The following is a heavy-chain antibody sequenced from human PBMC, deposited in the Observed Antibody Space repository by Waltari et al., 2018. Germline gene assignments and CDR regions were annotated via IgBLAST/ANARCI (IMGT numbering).Heavy chain of an antibody. CDR2: IRREPYNYAT. D-gene: IGHD6-19*01. J-gene: IGHJ4*02. CDR1: GFSFRGSS. CDR3: SGGEVTGTDF. Sequence: EVHVVESVGGLVEPGGSLKLSCASSGFSFRGSSIHWVRQTSVQGLEWVDRIRREPYNYATAYSASVKGRFTISRDDSKNTAFLQMNSLMTEDTAVYYCSGGEVTGTDFWGQGTLVTVSS. V-gene: IGHV3-73*01.